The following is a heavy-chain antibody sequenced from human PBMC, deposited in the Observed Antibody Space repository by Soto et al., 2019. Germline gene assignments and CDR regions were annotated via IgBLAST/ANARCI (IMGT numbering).Heavy chain of an antibody. CDR2: IYNSGYT. D-gene: IGHD6-19*01. V-gene: IGHV4-39*01. Sequence: QLLESGPGLVKPSETLALTCTVSGGSISSSSYYWGWIRQPPGKGLEWIGTIYNSGYTYYNPSLKRRVTINVDTSKNPLSRRRSSVADADTAVYAGARAVTGVRAFDIWGQGTMVPVSS. CDR1: GGSISSSSYY. J-gene: IGHJ3*02. CDR3: ARAVTGVRAFDI.